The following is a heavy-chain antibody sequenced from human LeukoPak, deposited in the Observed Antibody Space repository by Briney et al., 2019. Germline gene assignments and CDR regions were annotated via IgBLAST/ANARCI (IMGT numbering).Heavy chain of an antibody. Sequence: ASVKVSCKASGYTFTNYFIHWVRQAPGQGLEWMGILNPSGGSTSFAQKFQGRVTMTRDTSTSTVYMEVSSLRSEDTAVYYCARPKCGSGGSCYQGDFGYWGQGTLVTVSS. V-gene: IGHV1-46*01. CDR2: LNPSGGST. D-gene: IGHD2-15*01. J-gene: IGHJ4*02. CDR1: GYTFTNYF. CDR3: ARPKCGSGGSCYQGDFGY.